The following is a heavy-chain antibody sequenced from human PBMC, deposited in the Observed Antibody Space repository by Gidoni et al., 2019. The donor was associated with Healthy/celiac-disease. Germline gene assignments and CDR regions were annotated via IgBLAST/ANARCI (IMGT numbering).Heavy chain of an antibody. V-gene: IGHV3-23*01. Sequence: EVQLLESGGGLVQPGGSLRLSCAASGFTFSSYALSWVRQAPGKGLEWVSAISGSGGSTYYADSVKGRFTISRDNSKNTLYLQMNSLRAEDTAVYYCAKDDWYYYDSSGPRAAFDIWGQGTMVTVSS. D-gene: IGHD3-22*01. CDR1: GFTFSSYA. CDR3: AKDDWYYYDSSGPRAAFDI. J-gene: IGHJ3*02. CDR2: ISGSGGST.